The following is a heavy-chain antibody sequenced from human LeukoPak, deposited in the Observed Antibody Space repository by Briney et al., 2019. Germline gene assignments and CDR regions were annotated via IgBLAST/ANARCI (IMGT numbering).Heavy chain of an antibody. CDR2: ISRDATYI. Sequence: GGSLRLSYTASGFIFNSYMMNWVRQAPGKGLEWVALISRDATYIYYADSVKGRFTISRDNAKNSLYLQMNSLRAEDTAVYYCARGWGGYYPTRWGQGTLVTVSS. V-gene: IGHV3-21*06. J-gene: IGHJ4*02. D-gene: IGHD3-22*01. CDR3: ARGWGGYYPTR. CDR1: GFIFNSYM.